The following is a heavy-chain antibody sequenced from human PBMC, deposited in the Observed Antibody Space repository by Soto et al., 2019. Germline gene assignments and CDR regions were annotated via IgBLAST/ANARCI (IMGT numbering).Heavy chain of an antibody. J-gene: IGHJ4*02. D-gene: IGHD1-26*01. CDR2: IYWDDSK. CDR1: VFSLTTDRVG. Sequence: QITLKESGPTLVKPPQTLTLTCTFSVFSLTTDRVGVGWIRQPPGEALEWLAVIYWDDSKTYRPSLESRLTITKDTSKNQVALTMTNMDSLDTATYYWAHAYGGRSLYWGQGTLVTVSS. CDR3: AHAYGGRSLY. V-gene: IGHV2-5*02.